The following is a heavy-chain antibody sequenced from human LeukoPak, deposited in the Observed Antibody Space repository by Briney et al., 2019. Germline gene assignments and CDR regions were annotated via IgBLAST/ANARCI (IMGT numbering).Heavy chain of an antibody. V-gene: IGHV4-4*02. CDR3: ALYLNYGDYDYFDY. CDR1: GGSIKSNNW. Sequence: SGTLSLTCAVSGGSIKSNNWWSWVRQPPGKGLEWIGEIYHSGSTNYNPSLKSRVTISVDKSKNQFSLKLSSVTAADTAVYYCALYLNYGDYDYFDYWGQGTLVTVSS. J-gene: IGHJ4*02. D-gene: IGHD4-17*01. CDR2: IYHSGST.